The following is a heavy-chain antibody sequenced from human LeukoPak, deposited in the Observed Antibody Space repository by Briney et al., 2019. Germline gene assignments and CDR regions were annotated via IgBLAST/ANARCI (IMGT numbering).Heavy chain of an antibody. Sequence: SETLSLTCTVSGYSISSGYYWGWIRQPPGKGLEWIGSIYHSGSTYYNPSLKSRVTISVDTSKNQFSLKLSSVTAADTAVYYCARVATRSLWYMDVWGKGTTVTVSS. J-gene: IGHJ6*03. CDR1: GYSISSGYY. CDR2: IYHSGST. V-gene: IGHV4-38-2*02. D-gene: IGHD5-12*01. CDR3: ARVATRSLWYMDV.